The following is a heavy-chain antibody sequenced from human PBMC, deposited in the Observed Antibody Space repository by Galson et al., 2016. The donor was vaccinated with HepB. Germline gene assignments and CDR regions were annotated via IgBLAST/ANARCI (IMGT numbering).Heavy chain of an antibody. Sequence: QSGAEVKKPGESLRISCKASGYNFADYWIAWVRQVPGKGLEFMGIIWPGDSDARYSPSFDGQVIMSVDKSITTAYLQWNSLKASDTAIYYCASRLSSGWSTLVNPWGQGTLVTVSS. CDR2: IWPGDSDA. J-gene: IGHJ5*02. CDR3: ASRLSSGWSTLVNP. CDR1: GYNFADYW. D-gene: IGHD6-13*01. V-gene: IGHV5-51*01.